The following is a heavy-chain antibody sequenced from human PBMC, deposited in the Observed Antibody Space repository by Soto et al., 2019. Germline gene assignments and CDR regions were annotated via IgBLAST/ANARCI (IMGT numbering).Heavy chain of an antibody. CDR2: IYHSGST. CDR3: ARVPLYYDSSGYYHDGTSDL. CDR1: GGSVNSAGYS. V-gene: IGHV4-30-2*01. J-gene: IGHJ3*01. Sequence: QLQLQESGSGQVKPSQTLSLTCAVSGGSVNSAGYSWSWIRQPPGKGLEWIGYIYHSGSTHYNPSPMSPVTLSLDRSTKHFSLKLSSVTAADTAVYYCARVPLYYDSSGYYHDGTSDLWGQGTMVPVSS. D-gene: IGHD3-22*01.